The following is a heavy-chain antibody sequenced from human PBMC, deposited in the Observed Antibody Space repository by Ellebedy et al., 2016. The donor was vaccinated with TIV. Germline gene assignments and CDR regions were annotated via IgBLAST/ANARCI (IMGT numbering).Heavy chain of an antibody. CDR3: ARQHNPKYNNYMDV. V-gene: IGHV4-59*01. J-gene: IGHJ6*03. D-gene: IGHD1-14*01. CDR1: GDSISTYY. Sequence: MPSETLSLTCTVSGDSISTYYWNWIRQPPGKGLEWIGSIHYSGTANYNPSLTSRVTISVDTSKNQFSLNLSSVTAADTAMYYCARQHNPKYNNYMDVWGKGTTVTVSS. CDR2: IHYSGTA.